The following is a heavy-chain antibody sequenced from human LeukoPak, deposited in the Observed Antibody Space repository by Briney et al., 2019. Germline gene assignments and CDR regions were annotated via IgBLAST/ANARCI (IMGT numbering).Heavy chain of an antibody. Sequence: GASVKVSCKASGYTFTSYGISWVRQAPGQGLEWMGWISAYNGNTNYAQKLQGRVTITRNTSISTAYMELSSLRSEDTAVYYCARVLAAAGTTGVDYWGQGTLVTVSS. CDR3: ARVLAAAGTTGVDY. D-gene: IGHD6-13*01. CDR2: ISAYNGNT. CDR1: GYTFTSYG. V-gene: IGHV1-18*01. J-gene: IGHJ4*02.